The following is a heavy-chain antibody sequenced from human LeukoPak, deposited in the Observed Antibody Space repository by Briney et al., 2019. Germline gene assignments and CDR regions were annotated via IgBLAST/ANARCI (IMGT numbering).Heavy chain of an antibody. CDR3: ARIITMVRGVIITDWFDP. V-gene: IGHV1-18*01. CDR2: ISAYSGNT. Sequence: GASVKVSCKASGYTFTSYGISWVRQAPGQGLEWMGWISAYSGNTNYAQKLQGRVTMTTDASTSTAYMELRSLRSDDTAVYYCARIITMVRGVIITDWFDPWGQGTLVTVSS. CDR1: GYTFTSYG. J-gene: IGHJ5*02. D-gene: IGHD3-10*01.